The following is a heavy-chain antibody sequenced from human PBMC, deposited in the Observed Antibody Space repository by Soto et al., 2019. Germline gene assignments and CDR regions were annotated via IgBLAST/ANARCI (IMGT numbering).Heavy chain of an antibody. D-gene: IGHD2-8*01. V-gene: IGHV4-34*01. CDR2: INHSGNT. CDR1: GESFSGYY. J-gene: IGHJ6*02. Sequence: ETLSLTCAVYGESFSGYYWTWIRQSPGRGLEWIGEINHSGNTNYNPSLESRVTISVDTSKNQFSLELRSVTAADTALYYCARLNEFHYYYYGVDVWGQGTTVTV. CDR3: ARLNEFHYYYYGVDV.